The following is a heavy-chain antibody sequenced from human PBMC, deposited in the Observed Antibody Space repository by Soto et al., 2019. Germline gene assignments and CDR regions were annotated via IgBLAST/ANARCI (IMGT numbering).Heavy chain of an antibody. V-gene: IGHV3-7*01. CDR2: IKQDGSEK. CDR3: ARGRDYGDYYGRARTFDY. D-gene: IGHD4-17*01. Sequence: EVQLVESGGGLVQPGGSLRLSCAASGFTFSSYWMSWVRQAPGKGLEWVANIKQDGSEKYYVDSVKGRFTISRDNAENSLYLQMNSLRAEDTAVYYCARGRDYGDYYGRARTFDYWGQGTLVTVSS. CDR1: GFTFSSYW. J-gene: IGHJ4*02.